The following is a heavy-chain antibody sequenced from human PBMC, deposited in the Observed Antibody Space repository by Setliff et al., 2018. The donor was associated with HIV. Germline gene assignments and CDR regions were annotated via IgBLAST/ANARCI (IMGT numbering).Heavy chain of an antibody. CDR2: IYHSGTT. Sequence: SETLSLTCSVFGGSISSGDYYWSWLRQHPGKGLEWIGYIYHSGTTYYNPSLASRVIISADTSRKRFSLQLNSVTAADTGAYFCARAPQDRTTWYFDLWGRGTLVTVSS. CDR3: ARAPQDRTTWYFDL. V-gene: IGHV4-31*03. CDR1: GGSISSGDYY. J-gene: IGHJ2*01. D-gene: IGHD4-17*01.